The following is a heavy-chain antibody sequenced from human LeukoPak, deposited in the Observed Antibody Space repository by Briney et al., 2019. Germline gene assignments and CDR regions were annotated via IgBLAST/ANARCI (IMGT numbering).Heavy chain of an antibody. Sequence: EASVKVSCKASGYTFTGYYMHRVRQAPGQGLEWMGWINPNSGGTNYAQKFQGRVTMTRDTSISTAYMELRSLRPDDTAVYYCARDPNYDSSGYRSLYDIWGQGTMVTVSS. CDR1: GYTFTGYY. J-gene: IGHJ3*02. V-gene: IGHV1-2*02. CDR2: INPNSGGT. CDR3: ARDPNYDSSGYRSLYDI. D-gene: IGHD3-22*01.